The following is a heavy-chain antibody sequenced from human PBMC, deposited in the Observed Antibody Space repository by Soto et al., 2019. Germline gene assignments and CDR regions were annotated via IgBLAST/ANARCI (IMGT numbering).Heavy chain of an antibody. J-gene: IGHJ4*02. D-gene: IGHD1-26*01. V-gene: IGHV3-74*01. Sequence: EVQLVESGGGLVQPGGSLRLSCAASGFTFSSYWMHWVGQAPGEGLVWVSRVNSDETTTSYADSVKGRFTISRDKARNTLYLQMNSLRAEDTAVYYCARVGTGRYDFDDWGQGTLVTVSS. CDR1: GFTFSSYW. CDR2: VNSDETTT. CDR3: ARVGTGRYDFDD.